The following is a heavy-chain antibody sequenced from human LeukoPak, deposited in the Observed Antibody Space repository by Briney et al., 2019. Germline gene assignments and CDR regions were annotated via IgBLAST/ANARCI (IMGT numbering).Heavy chain of an antibody. CDR3: VRVQSGSYARYGMDV. V-gene: IGHV1-8*01. J-gene: IGHJ6*02. D-gene: IGHD1-26*01. Sequence: ASVRVSCKSSGYTFTGYDINWVRQATGQGLEWMGWMNPNSGSTGYAQKFQGRVTMTRNTSIRTAYMELSSLTSEDTAVYYCVRVQSGSYARYGMDVWGQGTTVTVSS. CDR2: MNPNSGST. CDR1: GYTFTGYD.